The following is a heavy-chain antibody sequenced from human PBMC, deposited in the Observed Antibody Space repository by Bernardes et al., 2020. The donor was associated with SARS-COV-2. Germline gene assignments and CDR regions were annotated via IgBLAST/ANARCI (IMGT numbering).Heavy chain of an antibody. CDR3: AKGRTGNSFYDSSGYSGLAD. D-gene: IGHD3-22*01. CDR1: GFTFVDYA. V-gene: IGHV3-9*01. CDR2: ISWNSGNL. Sequence: SLRLSCAASGFTFVDYAFHWVRQTPGKGLEWVSSISWNSGNLAYADSVKGRFTVSRDNAKNSLYLHMNNVRTEDTALYYCAKGRTGNSFYDSSGYSGLADWGQGTLVTVSS. J-gene: IGHJ4*02.